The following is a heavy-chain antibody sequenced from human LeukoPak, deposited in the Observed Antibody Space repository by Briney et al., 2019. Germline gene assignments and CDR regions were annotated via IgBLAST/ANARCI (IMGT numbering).Heavy chain of an antibody. CDR3: ARSRSGRSVYYMDV. CDR2: IYTSGST. V-gene: IGHV4-4*07. J-gene: IGHJ6*03. CDR1: GGSISSYY. Sequence: SETLSLTCTVSGGSISSYYRSWIRQPAGKGLEWIGRIYTSGSTNYNPSLKSRVTMSVDTSKNQFSLKLSSVTAADTAVYYCARSRSGRSVYYMDVWGKGTTVTVSS. D-gene: IGHD2-15*01.